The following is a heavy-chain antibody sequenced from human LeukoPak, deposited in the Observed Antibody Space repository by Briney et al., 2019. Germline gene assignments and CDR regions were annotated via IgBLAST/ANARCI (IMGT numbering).Heavy chain of an antibody. CDR2: ISGTSGST. CDR3: AKETNAVTGRAYFDY. CDR1: GFTFSNYA. V-gene: IGHV3-23*01. Sequence: GGSLRLSCAASGFTFSNYAMAWVRQAPGKGLEWVSSISGTSGSTYYADSVKGRFTISRDNSKNSLDLRMSSLRAEDTAVYYCAKETNAVTGRAYFDYWGQGTMVTVSS. D-gene: IGHD6-19*01. J-gene: IGHJ4*02.